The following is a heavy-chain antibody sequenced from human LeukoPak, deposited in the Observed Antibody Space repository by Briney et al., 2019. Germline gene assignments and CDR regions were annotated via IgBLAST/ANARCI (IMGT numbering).Heavy chain of an antibody. CDR3: AKDMLKLPHFSIAAAATDFDY. CDR1: GFTFDDYA. Sequence: GGSLRLSCAASGFTFDDYAMHWVRQAPGKGLEWVSLISGDGGSTYYADSVKGRFTISRDNSKNSLYLQMNSLRTEDTALYYCAKDMLKLPHFSIAAAATDFDYWGQGTLVTVSS. V-gene: IGHV3-43*02. J-gene: IGHJ4*02. CDR2: ISGDGGST. D-gene: IGHD6-13*01.